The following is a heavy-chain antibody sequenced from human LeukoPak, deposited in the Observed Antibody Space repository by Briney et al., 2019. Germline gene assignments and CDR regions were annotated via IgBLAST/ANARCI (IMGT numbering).Heavy chain of an antibody. CDR2: IYPGDSDT. V-gene: IGHV5-51*01. J-gene: IGHJ4*02. CDR3: ARRAHGFDY. Sequence: GASLKIFSKASGSSFTSYWIGWVRQMPGKGLEWMGIIYPGDSDTRYSPSFQGQVTISADKSISTAYLQWSSLKASDTAMYYCARRAHGFDYWGQGTLVTVSS. CDR1: GSSFTSYW.